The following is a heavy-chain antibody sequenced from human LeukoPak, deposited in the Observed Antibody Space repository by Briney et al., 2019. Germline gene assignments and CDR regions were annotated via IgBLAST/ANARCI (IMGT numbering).Heavy chain of an antibody. D-gene: IGHD3-22*01. Sequence: GGSLRLSCAVSALRFDDYCMKWVRQAPGKGLEWVSGIGYNTGVIDYANSVKGRFTISKDNAENSLYLQMNSLRAEDTALYYCKTCDDRIKTPSMGYFFDRWGQGTLVTVSS. J-gene: IGHJ4*02. CDR1: ALRFDDYC. CDR3: KTCDDRIKTPSMGYFFDR. CDR2: IGYNTGVI. V-gene: IGHV3-9*01.